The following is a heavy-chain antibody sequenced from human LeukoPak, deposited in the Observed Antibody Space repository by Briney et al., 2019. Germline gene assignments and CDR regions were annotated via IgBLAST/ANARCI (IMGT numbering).Heavy chain of an antibody. CDR2: IYYTGNT. CDR1: GVSISSSNSY. CDR3: ARQTGSGLFTLP. J-gene: IGHJ4*02. Sequence: SSETLSLTCTVSGVSISSSNSYWGWIRQPPGKGLEWIGSIYYTGNTYYNASLKSRVTISIDTSKNQISLRLTSVTATDTAMYYCARQTGSGLFTLPGGQGTLVTVSS. V-gene: IGHV4-39*01. D-gene: IGHD3/OR15-3a*01.